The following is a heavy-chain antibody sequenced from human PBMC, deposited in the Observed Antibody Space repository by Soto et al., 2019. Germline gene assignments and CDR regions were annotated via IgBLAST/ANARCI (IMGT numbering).Heavy chain of an antibody. D-gene: IGHD3-22*01. CDR2: IIPIFGTA. Sequence: GASLKVSCKASGGTFSSYAISWVRQAPGQGLEWMGGIIPIFGTANYAQKFQGRVTITADESTSTAYMELSSLRSEDTAVYYCALYPKDSSGYLSWFDPWGQGTLVTVSS. CDR3: ALYPKDSSGYLSWFDP. J-gene: IGHJ5*02. V-gene: IGHV1-69*13. CDR1: GGTFSSYA.